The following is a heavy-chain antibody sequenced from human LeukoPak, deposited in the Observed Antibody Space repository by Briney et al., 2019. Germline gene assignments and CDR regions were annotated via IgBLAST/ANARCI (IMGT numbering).Heavy chain of an antibody. D-gene: IGHD6-13*01. CDR3: ARGATGAAAGEPYYYYMDV. Sequence: SETLSLTCTVSGGCISSSSYYWGWIRQPPGKGLEWIGSIYYSGSTYYNPSLKSRVTISVDTSKNQFSLKLSSVTAADTAVYYCARGATGAAAGEPYYYYMDVWGKGTTVTVSS. J-gene: IGHJ6*03. CDR1: GGCISSSSYY. CDR2: IYYSGST. V-gene: IGHV4-39*01.